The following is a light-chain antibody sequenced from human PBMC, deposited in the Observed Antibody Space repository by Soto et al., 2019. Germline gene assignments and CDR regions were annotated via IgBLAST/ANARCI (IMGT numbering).Light chain of an antibody. CDR1: SSDVGGYNY. V-gene: IGLV2-14*01. Sequence: QSALTQPASVSGSPGQSITISCTGTSSDVGGYNYVSWYQQHPGKAPKLMIYEVSNRPSGVSNRFSGSKSGHTASLTISGLQSEDEADYFCTSYTSSSTLDVFGTGTNSPS. CDR3: TSYTSSSTLDV. CDR2: EVS. J-gene: IGLJ1*01.